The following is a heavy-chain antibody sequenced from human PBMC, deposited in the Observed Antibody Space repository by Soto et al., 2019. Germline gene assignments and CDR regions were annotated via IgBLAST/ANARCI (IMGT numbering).Heavy chain of an antibody. CDR3: ARALDYGDYVNYYYYYMDV. CDR1: GYTLTSYD. CDR2: MNPNSGNT. Sequence: GASVKVSCKASGYTLTSYDINWVRQDPGQGLEWMGWMNPNSGNTGYAQKFQGRVTMTRNTSISTAYMELSSLRSEDTAVYYCARALDYGDYVNYYYYYMDVWGKGTTVTVSS. D-gene: IGHD4-17*01. V-gene: IGHV1-8*01. J-gene: IGHJ6*03.